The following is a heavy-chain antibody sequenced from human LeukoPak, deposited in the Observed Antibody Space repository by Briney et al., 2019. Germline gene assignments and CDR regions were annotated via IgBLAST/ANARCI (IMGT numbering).Heavy chain of an antibody. D-gene: IGHD4-17*01. Sequence: GGSLRLSCAASGFTFNSYSMYWVRQAPGKGLEWVSSISSSSSYIYYADSVKGRFTISRDNAKNSLYLQMNSLRAEDTAVYYCARTLGTVTVTGDYWGQGTLVTVSS. CDR3: ARTLGTVTVTGDY. CDR1: GFTFNSYS. CDR2: ISSSSSYI. V-gene: IGHV3-21*01. J-gene: IGHJ4*02.